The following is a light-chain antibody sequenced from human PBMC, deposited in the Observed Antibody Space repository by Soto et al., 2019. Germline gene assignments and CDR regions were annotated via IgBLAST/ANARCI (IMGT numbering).Light chain of an antibody. CDR3: QQYGSSPYT. CDR2: GAS. J-gene: IGKJ2*01. V-gene: IGKV3-20*01. Sequence: EIVLTQSPGTLSLSPGERATLSCRASQSVTSSYLAWYQQQPGQAPRLLIYGASSRVTGIPDRFSSSGSGTDFSLTISRLEPEDFAVYYCQQYGSSPYTFGQGTKLEIK. CDR1: QSVTSSY.